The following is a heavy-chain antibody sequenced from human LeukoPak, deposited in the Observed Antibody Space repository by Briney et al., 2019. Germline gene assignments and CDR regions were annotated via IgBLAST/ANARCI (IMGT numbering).Heavy chain of an antibody. CDR1: GFTFSSYA. CDR3: AKVFCDILTVNDY. D-gene: IGHD3-9*01. J-gene: IGHJ4*02. Sequence: GGSLRLSCAASGFTFSSYAMSWVRQAPGKGLEWVSSISRSGGSTYYADSVKGRFTISRDNSKNTLYLQMNSLRADDTAVYYCAKVFCDILTVNDYWGQGTLVTVSS. CDR2: ISRSGGST. V-gene: IGHV3-23*01.